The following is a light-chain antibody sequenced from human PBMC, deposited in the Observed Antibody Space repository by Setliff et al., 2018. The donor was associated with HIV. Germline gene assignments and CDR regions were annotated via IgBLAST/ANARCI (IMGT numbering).Light chain of an antibody. J-gene: IGLJ1*01. CDR2: EVR. CDR3: SSYAITNTLP. CDR1: SRDVGGYNY. Sequence: QSVLTRPASVSGSPGQSITISCTGTSRDVGGYNYVSWYQQHPGKAPKLIIYEVRNRPSGVSIRFSGSKSGNTASLTISGLQTEDEADYYCSSYAITNTLPFGTGTKVTVL. V-gene: IGLV2-14*01.